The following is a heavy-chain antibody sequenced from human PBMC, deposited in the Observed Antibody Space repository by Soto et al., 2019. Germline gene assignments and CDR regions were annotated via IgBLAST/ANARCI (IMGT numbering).Heavy chain of an antibody. Sequence: SETLSLTCAVYGGSFSGYYWSWIRQPPGKGLEWIGEINHSGSTNYNPSLKSRVTISVDTSKNQFSLKLSSVTAADTAVYYCARGSKGYSSSWYRDWGQGTLVTVS. CDR3: ARGSKGYSSSWYRD. V-gene: IGHV4-34*01. D-gene: IGHD6-13*01. CDR1: GGSFSGYY. CDR2: INHSGST. J-gene: IGHJ4*02.